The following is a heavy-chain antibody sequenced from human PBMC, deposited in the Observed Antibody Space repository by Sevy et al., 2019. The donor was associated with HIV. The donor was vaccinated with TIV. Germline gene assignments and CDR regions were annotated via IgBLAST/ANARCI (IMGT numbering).Heavy chain of an antibody. V-gene: IGHV3-74*01. CDR3: ASYYYDRSGFLNYFDS. CDR1: GFTFSSYW. Sequence: GGSLRLSCAASGFTFSSYWMHWVRQAPGKGLVWVPHINSDGTTTNYADSVRGRFAISRDNAKNTLFLQMNSLRAEDTAVYHCASYYYDRSGFLNYFDSWGPGTLVTVSS. J-gene: IGHJ4*02. CDR2: INSDGTTT. D-gene: IGHD3-22*01.